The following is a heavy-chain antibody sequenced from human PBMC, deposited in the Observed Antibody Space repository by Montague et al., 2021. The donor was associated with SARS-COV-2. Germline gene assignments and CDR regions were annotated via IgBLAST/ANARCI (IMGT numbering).Heavy chain of an antibody. J-gene: IGHJ4*01. CDR1: GGSISTYY. CDR3: AGSLSGNQERGDY. CDR2: IYYSGST. V-gene: IGHV4-59*01. Sequence: SETLSLTCTVSGGSISTYYWSWIRQPPGKGLEWIGYIYYSGSTNYYPSLKSRVTISVDTSKNQFPLKLSSVTAADTAVYYCAGSLSGNQERGDYWGHGTLVTVSS. D-gene: IGHD1-26*01.